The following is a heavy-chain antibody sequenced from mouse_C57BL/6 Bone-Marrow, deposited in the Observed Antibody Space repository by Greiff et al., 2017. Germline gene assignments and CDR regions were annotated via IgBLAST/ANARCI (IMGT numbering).Heavy chain of an antibody. Sequence: EVKLVESGGGLVKPGGSLKLSCAASGFTFSSYAMSWVRQTPEKRLEWVATISDGGSYTYYPDNVKGRFTISRDNAKNNLYLQMSHLKSEDTAMYYCAREDYDYPYWYFDVWGTGTTVIVSS. CDR1: GFTFSSYA. V-gene: IGHV5-4*01. J-gene: IGHJ1*03. D-gene: IGHD2-4*01. CDR3: AREDYDYPYWYFDV. CDR2: ISDGGSYT.